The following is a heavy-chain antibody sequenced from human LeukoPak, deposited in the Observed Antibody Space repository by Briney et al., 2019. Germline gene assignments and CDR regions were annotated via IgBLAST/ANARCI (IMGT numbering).Heavy chain of an antibody. J-gene: IGHJ4*02. D-gene: IGHD5-12*01. CDR2: VSHSGDST. CDR3: ARGDRNSGYDLYYFDY. Sequence: GGSLRLSCAPSGFTFGSYALTWVRQAPGKGLEGVSAVSHSGDSTYYADFVKGRFTISRDNAKNSLYLQMNSLRDEDTAVYYCARGDRNSGYDLYYFDYWGQGTLVTVSS. V-gene: IGHV3-23*01. CDR1: GFTFGSYA.